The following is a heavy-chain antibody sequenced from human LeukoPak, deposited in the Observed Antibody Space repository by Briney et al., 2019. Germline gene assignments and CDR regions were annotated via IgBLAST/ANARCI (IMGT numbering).Heavy chain of an antibody. CDR3: ARAPSEIGGYYPEYFRH. CDR1: GFTFSSYW. CDR2: IKSDGST. V-gene: IGHV3-74*01. D-gene: IGHD3-22*01. Sequence: GGSLRLSCAASGFTFSSYWMHWVRQAPGKGLVWDSRIKSDGSTNYADSVKGRFTISRDNAKNTVSLQMNSLRAEDTGVYYCARAPSEIGGYYPEYFRHWGQGTLATVSS. J-gene: IGHJ1*01.